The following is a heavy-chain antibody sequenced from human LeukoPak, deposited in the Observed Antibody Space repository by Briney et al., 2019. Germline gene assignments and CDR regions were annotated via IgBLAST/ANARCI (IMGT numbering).Heavy chain of an antibody. CDR2: INHSGST. Sequence: SETLSLTCAVHGGSFSGYYWSWIRQPPGKGLEWIGEINHSGSTNYNPSLKSRVTISVDTSKNQFSLKLSSVTAADTAVYYCARILSGSSSSRWGQGTLVTVSS. CDR1: GGSFSGYY. D-gene: IGHD6-6*01. CDR3: ARILSGSSSSR. J-gene: IGHJ4*02. V-gene: IGHV4-34*01.